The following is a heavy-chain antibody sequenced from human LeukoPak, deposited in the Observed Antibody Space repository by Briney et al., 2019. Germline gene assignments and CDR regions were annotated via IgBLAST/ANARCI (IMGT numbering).Heavy chain of an antibody. CDR3: AKGGGAYNWFDP. D-gene: IGHD3-10*01. CDR2: ISGSGGST. J-gene: IGHJ5*02. Sequence: VQPGGSLRLSCAASGFTFSSYAMSWVRQAPGKGLEWVSAISGSGGSTYYADSVKGRFTISRDNSENTLYLQMNSLGAEDTAVYYCAKGGGAYNWFDPWGQGTLVTVSS. CDR1: GFTFSSYA. V-gene: IGHV3-23*01.